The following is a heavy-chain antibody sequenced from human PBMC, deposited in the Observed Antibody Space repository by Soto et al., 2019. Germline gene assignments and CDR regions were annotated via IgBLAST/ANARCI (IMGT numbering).Heavy chain of an antibody. CDR1: GFTFSGSA. CDR2: IRSKTNSYAT. D-gene: IGHD1-1*01. J-gene: IGHJ4*02. CDR3: TRSVTGMTAHFDH. V-gene: IGHV3-73*02. Sequence: EVQLVESGGGLVQPGGSLKLSCAASGFTFSGSAMHWVRQASGKGLEWVGRIRSKTNSYATAYAASVKGRFTISRDDSENTAYLQMNSLKTEATAVYYCTRSVTGMTAHFDHWGQGALVTVSS.